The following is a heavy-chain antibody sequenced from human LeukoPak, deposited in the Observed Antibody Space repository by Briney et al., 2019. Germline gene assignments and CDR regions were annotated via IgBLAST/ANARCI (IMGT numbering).Heavy chain of an antibody. CDR3: ARGIAVAGSSNDY. D-gene: IGHD6-19*01. CDR1: GGSISSGDYY. Sequence: SQTLSLTCTVSGGSISSGDYYWSWIRQPPGKGLEWIGYIYYSGSTYYNPSLKSRVTISVDTSKNQFSLKLSSVTAADTAVYYCARGIAVAGSSNDYWGQGTLVTVSS. J-gene: IGHJ4*02. CDR2: IYYSGST. V-gene: IGHV4-30-4*08.